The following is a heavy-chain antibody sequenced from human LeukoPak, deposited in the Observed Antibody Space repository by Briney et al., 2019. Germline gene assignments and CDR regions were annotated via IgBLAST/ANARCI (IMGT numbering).Heavy chain of an antibody. Sequence: ASVKVSCKASGYTFTSYYMHWVRQAPGQGLEWMGIINPSGGSTSYAQKFQGRVTMTRDTSTSTVYMELSSLRSEDTAVYYCARALRHCSSTSCYKIPPYYYYYYGMDVWGQGTTVTVS. CDR1: GYTFTSYY. CDR2: INPSGGST. J-gene: IGHJ6*02. D-gene: IGHD2-2*02. CDR3: ARALRHCSSTSCYKIPPYYYYYYGMDV. V-gene: IGHV1-46*01.